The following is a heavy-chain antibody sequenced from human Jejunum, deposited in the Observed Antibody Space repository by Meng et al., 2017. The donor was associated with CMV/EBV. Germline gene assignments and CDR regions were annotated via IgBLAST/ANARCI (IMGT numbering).Heavy chain of an antibody. CDR3: ARGAVDVDFDY. V-gene: IGHV4-4*02. D-gene: IGHD6-19*01. CDR2: IWHSGGT. J-gene: IGHJ4*02. Sequence: TCAVSGGSISSSSWWPWVGQSPGRGLEGVGDIWHSGGTHYSPSLEGRVTMSVDKSSNQFFLNLRPVTAADTAVYYCARGAVDVDFDYWGQGTLVTVSS. CDR1: GGSISSSSW.